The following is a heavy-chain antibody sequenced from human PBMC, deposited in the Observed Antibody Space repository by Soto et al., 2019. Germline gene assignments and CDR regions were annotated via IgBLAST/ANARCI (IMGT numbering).Heavy chain of an antibody. J-gene: IGHJ4*02. Sequence: QVQLVESGGGVVQPWGSLRLSCAASGFTFSSHTMHWVRQAPGRGLEWLAGLLFDGTNDFYADTVKGRAAVSRDNSKNTLYLQLEKLRPEDTAVYYCARGHECFSLCHLDHWGLGTLVTVSS. V-gene: IGHV3-30*09. D-gene: IGHD3-16*01. CDR2: LLFDGTND. CDR3: ARGHECFSLCHLDH. CDR1: GFTFSSHT.